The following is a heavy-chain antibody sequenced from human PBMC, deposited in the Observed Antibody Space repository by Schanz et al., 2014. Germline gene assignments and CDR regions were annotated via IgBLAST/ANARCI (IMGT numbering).Heavy chain of an antibody. V-gene: IGHV3-7*02. Sequence: EVQLLESGGGLVQPGGSLRLSCAASGFGFSSYSMNWVRQAPGKGPEWVANIKHDGSVKDYVDSVEGRFTISRDNAKRSLFLQMNSLRVEDTAVYFCVSQTGSPNYWGQGTLXTVSS. CDR3: VSQTGSPNY. J-gene: IGHJ4*02. D-gene: IGHD6-13*01. CDR1: GFGFSSYS. CDR2: IKHDGSVK.